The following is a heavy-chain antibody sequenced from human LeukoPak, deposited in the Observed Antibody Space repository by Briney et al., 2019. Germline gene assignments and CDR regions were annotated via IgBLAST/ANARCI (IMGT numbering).Heavy chain of an antibody. V-gene: IGHV1-18*01. CDR2: ISAYNGNT. CDR3: ARTDAAPDY. J-gene: IGHJ4*02. D-gene: IGHD6-13*01. Sequence: ASVTVSCKASGYTFTSYGISWVRQAPGQGVEWMGWISAYNGNTNYAQKLQGRVTMTTNTSTSTDYMELRSLRSDDTAVYYCARTDAAPDYWGQGTLVTVSS. CDR1: GYTFTSYG.